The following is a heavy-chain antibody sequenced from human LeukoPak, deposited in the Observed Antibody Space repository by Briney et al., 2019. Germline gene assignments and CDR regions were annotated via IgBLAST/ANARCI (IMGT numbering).Heavy chain of an antibody. D-gene: IGHD3-16*01. J-gene: IGHJ4*02. CDR2: MNPNSGNT. CDR1: GYTFTSYD. V-gene: IGHV1-8*01. Sequence: ASVKVSCKASGYTFTSYDINWVRQATGRGLEWMGWMNPNSGNTGYAQKFQGRVTMTRNTSISTAYMELSSLRSEDTAVYYCARGGRSGGVSPDFDYWGQGTLVTVSS. CDR3: ARGGRSGGVSPDFDY.